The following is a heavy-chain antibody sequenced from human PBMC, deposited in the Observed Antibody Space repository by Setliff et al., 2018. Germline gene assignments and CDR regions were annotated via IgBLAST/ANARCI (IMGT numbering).Heavy chain of an antibody. CDR2: INAGNGNT. CDR3: ARDGGVLWFGELSG. CDR1: GYIFTYYA. D-gene: IGHD3-10*01. Sequence: GASVKVSCKASGYIFTYYAIHWVRQAPGQRLEWMGWINAGNGNTKYSQKFQGRVTITRDTSASTAYMELSSLTSEDTAVYYCARDGGVLWFGELSGWGQGTLVTVSS. J-gene: IGHJ4*02. V-gene: IGHV1-3*01.